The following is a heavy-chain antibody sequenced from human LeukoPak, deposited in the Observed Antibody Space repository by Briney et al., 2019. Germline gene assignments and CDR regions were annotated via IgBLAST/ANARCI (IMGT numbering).Heavy chain of an antibody. D-gene: IGHD2-15*01. J-gene: IGHJ6*02. V-gene: IGHV1-8*02. CDR2: MNPNSGNT. CDR3: ARVAGRYCSGGSCYSYYYYYYGMDV. Sequence: ASVKVSCKASGGTFSSYAISWVRQAPGQGLEWMGWMNPNSGNTGYAQKFQGRVTMTRNTSISTAYMELSSLRSEDTAVYYCARVAGRYCSGGSCYSYYYYYYGMDVWGQGTTVTVSS. CDR1: GGTFSSYA.